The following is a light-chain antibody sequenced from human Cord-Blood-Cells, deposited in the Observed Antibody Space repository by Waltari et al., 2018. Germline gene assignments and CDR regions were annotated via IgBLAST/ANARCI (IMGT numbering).Light chain of an antibody. V-gene: IGLV2-14*01. CDR3: SSYTSSSTYWV. Sequence: QSALTQPASVSGSPGQSITISCTGTSSDVGGYNYVPWYQQHPGKAPKLMIYDVSKRPSGVSHRFSGSKSGNTASLTISGLQAEDEADYYCSSYTSSSTYWVFGGGTKLTVL. CDR1: SSDVGGYNY. CDR2: DVS. J-gene: IGLJ3*02.